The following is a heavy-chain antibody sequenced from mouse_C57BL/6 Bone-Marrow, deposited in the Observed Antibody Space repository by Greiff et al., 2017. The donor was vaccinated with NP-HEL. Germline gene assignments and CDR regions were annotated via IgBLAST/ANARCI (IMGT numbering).Heavy chain of an antibody. Sequence: QVQLQQSGAELVKPGASVKISCKASGYAFSSYWMNWVKQRPGKGLEWIGQIYPGDGDTNYIGKFQGKATLTADKSSSTAYMQLSSLTSEDSAVYFCARYYGSSYKTWFAYWGQGTLVTVSA. CDR2: IYPGDGDT. CDR3: ARYYGSSYKTWFAY. J-gene: IGHJ3*01. D-gene: IGHD1-1*01. V-gene: IGHV1-80*01. CDR1: GYAFSSYW.